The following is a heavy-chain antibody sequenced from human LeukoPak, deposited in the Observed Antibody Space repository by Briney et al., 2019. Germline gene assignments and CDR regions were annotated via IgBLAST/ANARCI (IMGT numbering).Heavy chain of an antibody. J-gene: IGHJ4*02. CDR3: TTPWEPDLTPDY. D-gene: IGHD1-26*01. CDR1: GFTFTRHT. CDR2: IDTSGSTK. V-gene: IGHV3-48*01. Sequence: GGSLRLSCAASGFTFTRHTMNWVRQAPGKGLEWVSSIDTSGSTKYYSDSVKGRFTISRDNAKNSLFLQMNSLKTEDTAVYYCTTPWEPDLTPDYWGQGTLVTVSS.